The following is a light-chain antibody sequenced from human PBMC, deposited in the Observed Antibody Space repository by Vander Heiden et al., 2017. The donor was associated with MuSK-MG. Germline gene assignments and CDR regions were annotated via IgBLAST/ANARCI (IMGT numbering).Light chain of an antibody. Sequence: DIQMTQSPSSLSASVGDRVTITCRASQSISSYLNWYQQKPGKAPKLLIYAASSLQSGVPSRFSGSGSGTDFTLTISRLQPEDFATYYCQQSYSIPYTFGQGTKVDIK. CDR1: QSISSY. J-gene: IGKJ2*01. V-gene: IGKV1-39*01. CDR3: QQSYSIPYT. CDR2: AAS.